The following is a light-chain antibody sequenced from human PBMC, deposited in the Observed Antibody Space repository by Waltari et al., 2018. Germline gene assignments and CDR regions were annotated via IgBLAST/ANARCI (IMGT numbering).Light chain of an antibody. CDR1: RSDVGGYNY. Sequence: QSALTQPRSVSGSPGQSVPISCTGTRSDVGGYNYVSWYQQHPGKAPKLMIYDVSKRPSGVPDRFSGSKSGNPASLTISGLQAEDEVDYYCCSYAGSYTLVFGGGTKLTVL. CDR3: CSYAGSYTLV. CDR2: DVS. J-gene: IGLJ2*01. V-gene: IGLV2-11*01.